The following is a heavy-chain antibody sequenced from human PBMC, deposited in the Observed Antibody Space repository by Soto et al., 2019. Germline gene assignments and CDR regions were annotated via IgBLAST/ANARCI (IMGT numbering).Heavy chain of an antibody. J-gene: IGHJ4*02. Sequence: QVQLQESGPGLVKPSQTLSLTCTVSGGSISSGGYYWSWIRQLPGKGLEWIGYIYYSGSTFYNPSLKSRVTISVDTSKNQFSLNLSSVTAADTAVYYCARRRDGAARLFDYWGQGTLVTVSS. CDR2: IYYSGST. CDR1: GGSISSGGYY. CDR3: ARRRDGAARLFDY. D-gene: IGHD6-6*01. V-gene: IGHV4-31*03.